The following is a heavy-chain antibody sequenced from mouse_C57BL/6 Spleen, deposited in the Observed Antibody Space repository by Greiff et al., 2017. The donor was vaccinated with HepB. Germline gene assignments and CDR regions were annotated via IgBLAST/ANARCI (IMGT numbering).Heavy chain of an antibody. V-gene: IGHV1-22*01. J-gene: IGHJ1*03. D-gene: IGHD2-3*01. CDR3: ARRDGYLRGDFDV. CDR1: GYTFTDYN. Sequence: EVQLQESGPELVKPGASVKMSCKASGYTFTDYNMHWVKQRPGKSLEWIGYINTNNGGTSYNQKFKGKATLTVNKSSSTAYMELRSLTSEVSAVYYCARRDGYLRGDFDVWGTGTTVTVSS. CDR2: INTNNGGT.